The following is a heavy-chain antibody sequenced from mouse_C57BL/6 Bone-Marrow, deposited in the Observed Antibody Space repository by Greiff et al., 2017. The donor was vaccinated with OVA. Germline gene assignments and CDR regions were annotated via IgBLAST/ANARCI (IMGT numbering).Heavy chain of an antibody. D-gene: IGHD2-4*01. V-gene: IGHV5-6*02. CDR1: GFTFSSYG. CDR3: ARNYDYDAAWFAY. CDR2: ISSGGSYT. Sequence: DVKLVESGGDLVKPGGSLKLSCAASGFTFSSYGMSWVRQTPDKRLEWVATISSGGSYTYYPDSVKGRFNISRDNAKNTLYLQMRSLKSEDTAMYYCARNYDYDAAWFAYWGQGTLVTVSA. J-gene: IGHJ3*01.